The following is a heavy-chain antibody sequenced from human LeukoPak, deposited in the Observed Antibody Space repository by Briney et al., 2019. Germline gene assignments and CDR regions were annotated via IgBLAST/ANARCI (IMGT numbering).Heavy chain of an antibody. Sequence: PGRSLRLSCAASGFTFSGYGMHWVRQAPGKGLEWVAAIWYDGSNQDQADSVKGRFTVSRDNSKNTLYLQMNSMRAEDTAVYYCARDFFGAFDIWGQGTMVTVSS. CDR2: IWYDGSNQ. CDR1: GFTFSGYG. J-gene: IGHJ3*02. CDR3: ARDFFGAFDI. V-gene: IGHV3-33*01. D-gene: IGHD2/OR15-2a*01.